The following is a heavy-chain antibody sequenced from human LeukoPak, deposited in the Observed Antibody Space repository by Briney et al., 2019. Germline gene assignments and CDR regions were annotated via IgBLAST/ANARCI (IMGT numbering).Heavy chain of an antibody. V-gene: IGHV4-61*05. D-gene: IGHD3-10*01. Sequence: KPSETLSLTCTVSGGSISSSSYYWGWIRQSPGKGLECIGYIHYTGSTNYNPSLKSRVTISVDTSKNQFSLKLSSVTAAGTAVYYCARVTMGTHAFDIWGQGTMVTVSS. J-gene: IGHJ3*02. CDR3: ARVTMGTHAFDI. CDR2: IHYTGST. CDR1: GGSISSSSYY.